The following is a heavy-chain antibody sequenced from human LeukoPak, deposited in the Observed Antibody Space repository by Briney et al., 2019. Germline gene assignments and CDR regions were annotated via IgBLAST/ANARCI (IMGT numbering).Heavy chain of an antibody. CDR3: AIGPGGVFHY. D-gene: IGHD4-23*01. J-gene: IGHJ4*02. V-gene: IGHV3-23*01. Sequence: GGSLRLSCAASGFTFSSYALSWVRQAPGKGLEWVSGISGSGGSTHYADSVKGRFTISRDNSKNTLYLQMNSLRAEDTALYYCAIGPGGVFHYWGQGTLVTVSS. CDR1: GFTFSSYA. CDR2: ISGSGGST.